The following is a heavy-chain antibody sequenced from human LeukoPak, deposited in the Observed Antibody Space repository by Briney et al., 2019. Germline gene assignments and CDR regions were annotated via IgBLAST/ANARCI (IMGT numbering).Heavy chain of an antibody. Sequence: PGRSLRLSCAASGFPFSNYAMHWVRQAPGKGLEWVAVIWNDGRNKYYADSVKGRFTISSDNSKNTLYLQMNSLRAEDTAIYYCARDPSQLLHLDYWAQGTLVTVSS. D-gene: IGHD2-2*01. V-gene: IGHV3-33*01. CDR2: IWNDGRNK. CDR3: ARDPSQLLHLDY. CDR1: GFPFSNYA. J-gene: IGHJ4*02.